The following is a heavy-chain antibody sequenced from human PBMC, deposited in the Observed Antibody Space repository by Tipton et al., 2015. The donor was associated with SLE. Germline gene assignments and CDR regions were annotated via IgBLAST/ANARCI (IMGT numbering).Heavy chain of an antibody. V-gene: IGHV4-30-4*08. Sequence: TLSLTCTVSAGSINNGNYYWSWIRQHPGTGLEWLAYIYHTGSTYSNPSLKSRASISADASKNHFSLKLNSVTAADTAVYYCATNGHGETYEFFTEYLRHWGQGTLVTVSS. D-gene: IGHD5-12*01. CDR3: ATNGHGETYEFFTEYLRH. CDR1: AGSINNGNYY. J-gene: IGHJ1*01. CDR2: IYHTGST.